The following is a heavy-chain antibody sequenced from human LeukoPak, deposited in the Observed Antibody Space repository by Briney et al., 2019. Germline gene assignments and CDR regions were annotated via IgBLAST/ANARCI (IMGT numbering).Heavy chain of an antibody. CDR1: GGSISSNY. CDR3: ARGGALLWFGEFVNWFDP. V-gene: IGHV4-59*12. CDR2: IYHSGST. Sequence: PSETLSLTCTVSGGSISSNYWSWIRQPPGKGLEWIGYIYHSGSTYYNPSLKSRVTISVDRSKNQFSLKLSSVTAADTAVYYCARGGALLWFGEFVNWFDPWGQGTLVTVSS. D-gene: IGHD3-10*01. J-gene: IGHJ5*02.